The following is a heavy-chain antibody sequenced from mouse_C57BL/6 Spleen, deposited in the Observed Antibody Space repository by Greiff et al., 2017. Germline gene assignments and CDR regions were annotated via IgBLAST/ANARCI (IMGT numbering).Heavy chain of an antibody. D-gene: IGHD3-2*01. CDR3: AREGKTAYVGY. CDR1: GYTFTSYW. Sequence: QVQLQQPGAELVKPGASVKLSCKASGYTFTSYWMHWVKQRPGQGLEWIGMIHPNSGSTNYNEKFKSKATLTVDKSSSTAYMQLSSLTSEDSAVYYCAREGKTAYVGYWGQGTTLTVSS. CDR2: IHPNSGST. V-gene: IGHV1-64*01. J-gene: IGHJ2*01.